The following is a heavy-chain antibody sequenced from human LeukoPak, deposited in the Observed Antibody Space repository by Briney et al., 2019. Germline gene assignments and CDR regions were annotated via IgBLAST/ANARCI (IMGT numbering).Heavy chain of an antibody. CDR1: GFTVSSNY. CDR2: IYSGGST. D-gene: IGHD6-13*01. V-gene: IGHV3-66*01. CDR3: AKDGYSSSTDY. Sequence: SGGSLRLSCAASGFTVSSNYMSWVRQAPGKGLEWVSVIYSGGSTYYADSVKGRFTISRDNSKNTLYLQMNSLRAEDTAVYYCAKDGYSSSTDYWGQGTLVTVSS. J-gene: IGHJ4*02.